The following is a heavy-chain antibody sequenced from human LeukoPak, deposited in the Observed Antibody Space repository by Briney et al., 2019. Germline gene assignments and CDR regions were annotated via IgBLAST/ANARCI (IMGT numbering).Heavy chain of an antibody. V-gene: IGHV1-69*06. CDR3: ARDPNSAFDI. Sequence: VASVKVSCKASGGTFSSYAISWVRQAPGQGLEWMGGIIPIFGTANYAQKFQGRVTITADKSTSTAYMELSSLRSEDTAVYYCARDPNSAFDIWGQGTMVTVSS. CDR1: GGTFSSYA. CDR2: IIPIFGTA. J-gene: IGHJ3*02.